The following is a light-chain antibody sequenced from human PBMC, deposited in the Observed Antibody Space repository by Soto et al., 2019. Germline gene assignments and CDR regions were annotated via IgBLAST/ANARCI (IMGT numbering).Light chain of an antibody. CDR3: CSYAGSYTLGV. CDR1: SSDVNAYNY. CDR2: DVS. Sequence: QSALTQPRSVSGSPGQSVTISCTGSSSDVNAYNYVSWYQPHPGEAPKLLIYDVSKPPSGVPDRFSGSNSGNTASLTISGLQAEDEADYYCCSYAGSYTLGVFGGGTKLTVL. V-gene: IGLV2-11*01. J-gene: IGLJ3*02.